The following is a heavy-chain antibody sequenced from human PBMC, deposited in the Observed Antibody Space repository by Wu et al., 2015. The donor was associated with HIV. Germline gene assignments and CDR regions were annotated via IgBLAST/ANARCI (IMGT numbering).Heavy chain of an antibody. Sequence: QVQLVQSGAEVKKPGASVKVSCRASGYTFTGYYIHWVRQAPGQGLEWMGWINPNGGGTDYAQKFQGRVTMTRDTSISSAYMELSRLKSDDTAVYYCARDLTGQWLVPEFPWGQGTLVTVSS. D-gene: IGHD6-19*01. CDR2: INPNGGGT. J-gene: IGHJ5*02. V-gene: IGHV1-2*02. CDR1: GYTFTGYY. CDR3: ARDLTGQWLVPEFP.